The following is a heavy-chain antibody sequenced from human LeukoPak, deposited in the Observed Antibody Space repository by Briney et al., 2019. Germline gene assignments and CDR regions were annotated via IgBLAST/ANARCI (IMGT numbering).Heavy chain of an antibody. CDR1: GFTISSNY. Sequence: GGSLRLSCAASGFTISSNYLSWVRQAPGKGLVWISALHSCGHTFYADSVRGRFTISRDISKNTLYLQMNDLGAEDTALYYCVRGLSGVSSWYFDLWGRGTLVSVSS. D-gene: IGHD7-27*01. V-gene: IGHV3-53*01. CDR2: LHSCGHT. J-gene: IGHJ2*01. CDR3: VRGLSGVSSWYFDL.